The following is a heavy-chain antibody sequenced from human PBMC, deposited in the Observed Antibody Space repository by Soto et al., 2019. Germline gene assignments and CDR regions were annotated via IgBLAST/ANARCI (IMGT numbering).Heavy chain of an antibody. J-gene: IGHJ3*02. CDR3: ARSAGYYYDSSGYPGDDAFDI. CDR2: ISSSGSTI. Sequence: GGSLRLSCSASGFTFSSYEMNWVRQAPGKGLGWVSYISSSGSTIYYADSVKGRFTISRDNAKNSLYLQMNSLRAEDTAVYYCARSAGYYYDSSGYPGDDAFDIWGQGTMVTVSS. V-gene: IGHV3-48*03. D-gene: IGHD3-22*01. CDR1: GFTFSSYE.